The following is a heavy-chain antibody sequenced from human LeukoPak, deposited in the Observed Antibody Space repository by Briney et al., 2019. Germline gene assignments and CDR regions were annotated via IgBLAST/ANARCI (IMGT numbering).Heavy chain of an antibody. Sequence: KNGESLKISCKGSGYSFTSYWIGWVRQMPGKGLEWMGIIYPGDSDTRYSPSFQGQVTISADKSISTAYLQWSSLKASDTAMYYCARHENSGWYADYYYYGMDVWGQGTTVTVSS. CDR1: GYSFTSYW. D-gene: IGHD6-19*01. V-gene: IGHV5-51*01. CDR2: IYPGDSDT. J-gene: IGHJ6*02. CDR3: ARHENSGWYADYYYYGMDV.